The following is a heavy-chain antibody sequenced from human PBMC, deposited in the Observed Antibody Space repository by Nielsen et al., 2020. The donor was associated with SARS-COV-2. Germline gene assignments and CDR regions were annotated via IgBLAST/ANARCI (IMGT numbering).Heavy chain of an antibody. V-gene: IGHV3-7*03. CDR3: ARERWTTVPWDR. J-gene: IGHJ4*02. D-gene: IGHD4-11*01. CDR1: GFTFSSYA. Sequence: GGSLRLSCAASGFTFSSYAMHWVRQAPGRGLEWVATISQDGSKKDYVESVKGRFTISRDNADDSVSLQMNSLRVEDTAMYYCARERWTTVPWDRWGQGALVIVSS. CDR2: ISQDGSKK.